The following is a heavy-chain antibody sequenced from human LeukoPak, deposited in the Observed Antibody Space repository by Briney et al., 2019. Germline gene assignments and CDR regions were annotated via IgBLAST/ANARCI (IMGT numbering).Heavy chain of an antibody. CDR3: ARQSGMKATYYFDY. CDR2: IYYSGST. D-gene: IGHD6-13*01. V-gene: IGHV4-39*01. Sequence: SETLSLTCTVSGGSISSSSYYWGWIRQPPGKGLEWIGSIYYSGSTYYNPSLKSRVTISVDTSKNQSSQKLSSVTAADTAVYYCARQSGMKATYYFDYWGQGTLVTVSS. CDR1: GGSISSSSYY. J-gene: IGHJ4*02.